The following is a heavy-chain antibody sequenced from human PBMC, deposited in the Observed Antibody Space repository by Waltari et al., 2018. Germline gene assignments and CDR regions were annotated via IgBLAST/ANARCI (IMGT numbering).Heavy chain of an antibody. CDR1: GYTLTELS. V-gene: IGHV1-69*13. CDR2: IIPIFGTA. CDR3: ARDSRIAAAGYYYGMDV. Sequence: QVQLVQSGAEVKKPGASVKVSCKVSGYTLTELSMHWVRQAPGKGLEWMGGIIPIFGTANYAQKFQGRVTITADESTSTAYMELSSLRSEDTAVYYCARDSRIAAAGYYYGMDVWGQGTTVTVSS. D-gene: IGHD6-13*01. J-gene: IGHJ6*02.